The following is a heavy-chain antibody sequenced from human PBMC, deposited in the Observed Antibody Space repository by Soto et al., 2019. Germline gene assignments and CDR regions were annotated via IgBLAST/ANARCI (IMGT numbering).Heavy chain of an antibody. Sequence: QVHLVQSGAEVKKPGASVKVSCKASGYTFTSYGISWVRQAPGQGLEWMGWISAYNGNTNYAQKFQGRVTMTTDTSTSTAYMEVRSPRSDDTAVHYCARDRQNYYAMDVWGQGTTVIVSS. CDR1: GYTFTSYG. CDR3: ARDRQNYYAMDV. CDR2: ISAYNGNT. V-gene: IGHV1-18*04. J-gene: IGHJ6*02.